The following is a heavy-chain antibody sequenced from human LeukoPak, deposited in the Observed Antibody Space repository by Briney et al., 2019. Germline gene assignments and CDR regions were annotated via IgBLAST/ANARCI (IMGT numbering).Heavy chain of an antibody. CDR1: GYTFSSYS. CDR2: ISAYNGNT. CDR3: ARASYCSDGSCYSDY. J-gene: IGHJ4*02. Sequence: ASVKVSCKASGYTFSSYSISWVRQAPGQGLEWMGWISAYNGNTIYARKVKGRVTMTTDTSTSTAYMELRSLKSDDTAVYYCARASYCSDGSCYSDYWGQGTLVTVSS. D-gene: IGHD2-15*01. V-gene: IGHV1-18*01.